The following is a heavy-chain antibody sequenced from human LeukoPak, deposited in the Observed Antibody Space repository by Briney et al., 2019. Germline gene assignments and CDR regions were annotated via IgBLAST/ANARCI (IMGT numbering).Heavy chain of an antibody. J-gene: IGHJ4*02. CDR3: ARDLVLAAGTGDY. CDR2: IWSDGSKK. D-gene: IGHD6-13*01. CDR1: AFIFSGHW. V-gene: IGHV3-33*08. Sequence: GGSLRLSCEGSAFIFSGHWMNWVRQTPGKGLEWVAIIWSDGSKKYYADSVKGRFTISRDNSKNTLYLQMDSVRAEDTAVYYCARDLVLAAGTGDYWGQGTLVTVSS.